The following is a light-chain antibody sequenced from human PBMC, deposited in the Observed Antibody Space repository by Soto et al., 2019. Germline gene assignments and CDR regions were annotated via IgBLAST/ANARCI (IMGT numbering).Light chain of an antibody. J-gene: IGKJ5*01. Sequence: IVLTQSPGTLSLSPWERATLSCRASQSVSSSYLAWYQQKPGQAPRLLIYGASSRATGIPGRFSGSGSGTDFTLIISRLEPDDFAVYYCQQYYNWPRTFGQGTRLEIK. CDR2: GAS. CDR1: QSVSSSY. CDR3: QQYYNWPRT. V-gene: IGKV3-20*01.